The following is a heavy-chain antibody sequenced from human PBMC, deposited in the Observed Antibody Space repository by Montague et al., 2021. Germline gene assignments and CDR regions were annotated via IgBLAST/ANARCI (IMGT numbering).Heavy chain of an antibody. CDR1: GDSLSSVGYA. CDR2: MYYSGST. V-gene: IGHV4-31*03. Sequence: TLSLTCTVSGDSLSSVGYAWTWIRQHPGKGLEWIGYMYYSGSTYYNPSLKSRVTISGDTSKNHFSLRLTSVTAADTAVYYCARGDYSDIHFDSWGQGTLVTVSA. J-gene: IGHJ4*02. D-gene: IGHD3-22*01. CDR3: ARGDYSDIHFDS.